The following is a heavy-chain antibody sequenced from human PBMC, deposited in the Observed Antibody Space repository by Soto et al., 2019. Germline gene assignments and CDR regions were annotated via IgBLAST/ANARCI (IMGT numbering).Heavy chain of an antibody. Sequence: QVQLQQWGAGLLKPSETLSLTCAVYGGSFSGYYWSWIRQPPGRGLEWIGEINHSGSTNYNPSLMXXVXMXXDTSTNQFALKLSSVTAADTAVYYWASSWYGWFDPWGQGTLVTVSS. D-gene: IGHD6-13*01. V-gene: IGHV4-34*01. CDR1: GGSFSGYY. J-gene: IGHJ5*02. CDR3: ASSWYGWFDP. CDR2: INHSGST.